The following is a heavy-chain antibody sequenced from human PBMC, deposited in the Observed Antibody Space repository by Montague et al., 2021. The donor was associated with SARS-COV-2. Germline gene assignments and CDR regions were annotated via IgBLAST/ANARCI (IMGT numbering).Heavy chain of an antibody. J-gene: IGHJ3*02. V-gene: IGHV2-70*11. D-gene: IGHD3-22*01. CDR1: GFSLSTSGMC. CDR3: ARTPYYYDSSGYYYGAFDS. Sequence: VKTTQTLTLTCTFSGFSLSTSGMCVSWIRQPPGKALEWLARIDWDDDKYYSTSLKNRLTISKDTSKNQVVITMTNMDPVDTATYYCARTPYYYDSSGYYYGAFDSWGQGTMVTVSS. CDR2: IDWDDDK.